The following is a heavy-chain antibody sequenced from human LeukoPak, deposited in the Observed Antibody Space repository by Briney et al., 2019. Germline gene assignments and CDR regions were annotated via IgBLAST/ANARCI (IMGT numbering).Heavy chain of an antibody. CDR2: IIGSGGST. CDR1: GFTFSSYA. J-gene: IGHJ1*01. CDR3: AKSLKDDLGFPVCLSAFDI. Sequence: GGSLRLSCAASGFTFSSYAMSWVRQAPGEGLEWVSAIIGSGGSTYYADSVKGRFTISRDNSKNTLYLQMNSLRAEDTAVYYCAKSLKDDLGFPVCLSAFDIWGQGTLVTVSS. D-gene: IGHD3-3*01. V-gene: IGHV3-23*01.